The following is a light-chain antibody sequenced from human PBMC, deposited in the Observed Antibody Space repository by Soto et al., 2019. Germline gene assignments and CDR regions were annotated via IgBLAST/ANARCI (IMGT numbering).Light chain of an antibody. CDR2: GNS. CDR1: SSNIGAGYD. Sequence: QPVLTQPPSVSGAPGQRVTISCTGSSSNIGAGYDVHWYQQLPGTAPKLLIYGNSNRPSGVPDRFSGSKSGTSASLAITGLQAEYEADYYCQSYDSSLSGWVFGGGTKLTAL. CDR3: QSYDSSLSGWV. J-gene: IGLJ3*02. V-gene: IGLV1-40*01.